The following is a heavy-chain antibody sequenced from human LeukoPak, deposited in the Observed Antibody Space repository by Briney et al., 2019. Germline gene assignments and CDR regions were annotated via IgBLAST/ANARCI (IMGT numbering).Heavy chain of an antibody. CDR1: GGSISSYY. Sequence: SETLSLTCTVSGGSISSYYWSWIRQPPGKGLEWIGYIYYSGGTNYNPSLKRRVSISVDTSKNQFSLRLSTVTAADTAVYYCAGGGGYYYDSRFDYWGQGTLVTVSS. CDR3: AGGGGYYYDSRFDY. J-gene: IGHJ4*02. CDR2: IYYSGGT. V-gene: IGHV4-59*01. D-gene: IGHD3-22*01.